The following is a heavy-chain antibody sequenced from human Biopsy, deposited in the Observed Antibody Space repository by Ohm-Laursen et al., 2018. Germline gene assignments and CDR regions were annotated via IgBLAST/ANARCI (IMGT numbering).Heavy chain of an antibody. D-gene: IGHD3-22*01. V-gene: IGHV4-59*01. CDR1: GDSISSYY. Sequence: SDTLSLTWAVSGDSISSYYWSWIRQPPGKGLQWIGYVYYTASTDYNPSLQSRVTISVDTSKNHFSLRLRSVTPADTAIYYCARDRGYYSDRTVPGYFDLWGRGTLVTVSS. J-gene: IGHJ2*01. CDR2: VYYTAST. CDR3: ARDRGYYSDRTVPGYFDL.